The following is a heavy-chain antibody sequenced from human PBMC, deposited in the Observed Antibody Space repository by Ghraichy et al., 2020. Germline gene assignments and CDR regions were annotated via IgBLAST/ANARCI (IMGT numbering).Heavy chain of an antibody. CDR3: ANAIPYDCTTTCQTFDY. CDR2: ISGSGETT. J-gene: IGHJ4*02. D-gene: IGHD5-12*01. Sequence: GGSLRLSCAASGFTFSTFVMSWVRQAPGKGLEWVSGISGSGETTYYGDSVKGRFTISRDNSKNTLFLQMNSLRADDTAVYYCANAIPYDCTTTCQTFDYWGQGILVAVSS. CDR1: GFTFSTFV. V-gene: IGHV3-23*01.